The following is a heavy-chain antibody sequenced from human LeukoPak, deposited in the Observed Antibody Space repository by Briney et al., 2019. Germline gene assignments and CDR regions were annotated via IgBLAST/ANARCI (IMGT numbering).Heavy chain of an antibody. J-gene: IGHJ4*02. V-gene: IGHV3-21*01. CDR3: ARDHGRPYGSGKSAFDY. Sequence: GGSLRLSCAVSGFTFSSYSMTWVRQAPGKGLEWVSFISSSSSYIYYADSVKGRFTISRDNAKSSLYLQMNSLRAEDTAVYYCARDHGRPYGSGKSAFDYWGQGTLVTVSS. CDR2: ISSSSSYI. D-gene: IGHD3-10*01. CDR1: GFTFSSYS.